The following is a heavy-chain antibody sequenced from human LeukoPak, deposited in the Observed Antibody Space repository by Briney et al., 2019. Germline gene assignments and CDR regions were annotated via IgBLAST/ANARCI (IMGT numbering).Heavy chain of an antibody. V-gene: IGHV1-18*04. D-gene: IGHD2-2*01. Sequence: ASVKVSCKAAGYAFTSYGISWVRQAPGQGLEWMGWISAYNGNTNYAQKLQGRVTMTTDTSTSTVYMELRSLRSDDTAVYYCARGGLYCSSTSCYGIEYWGQGTLVTVSS. CDR3: ARGGLYCSSTSCYGIEY. CDR1: GYAFTSYG. J-gene: IGHJ4*02. CDR2: ISAYNGNT.